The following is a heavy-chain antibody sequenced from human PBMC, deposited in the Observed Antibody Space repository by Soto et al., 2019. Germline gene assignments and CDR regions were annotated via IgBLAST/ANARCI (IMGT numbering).Heavy chain of an antibody. D-gene: IGHD6-13*01. CDR2: INPNSGGT. CDR3: ADGYSSSHDAFDI. Sequence: GASVKVSCKASGYTFTGYYMHWVRQAPGQGLEWMGWINPNSGGTNYAQKFQGWVTMTRDTSISTAYMELSRLRSDDTAVYYCADGYSSSHDAFDIWGQGTMVTVSS. CDR1: GYTFTGYY. J-gene: IGHJ3*02. V-gene: IGHV1-2*04.